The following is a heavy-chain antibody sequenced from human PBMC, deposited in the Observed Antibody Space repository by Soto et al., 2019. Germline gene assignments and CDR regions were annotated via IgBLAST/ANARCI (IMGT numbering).Heavy chain of an antibody. Sequence: PSETLSLTCTVSGGSISSYYWSWIRQPPGKGLEWIGYIYYSGSTNYNPSLKSRVTISVDTSKNQFSLKLSSVTAADTAVYYCARGALFAYYYYGMDVWGQGTTVTVSS. CDR3: ARGALFAYYYYGMDV. CDR2: IYYSGST. V-gene: IGHV4-59*01. D-gene: IGHD3-3*01. J-gene: IGHJ6*02. CDR1: GGSISSYY.